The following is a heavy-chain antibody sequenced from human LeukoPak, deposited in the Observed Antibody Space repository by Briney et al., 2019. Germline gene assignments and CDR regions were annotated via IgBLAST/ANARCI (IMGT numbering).Heavy chain of an antibody. CDR3: ATKSSTTRYYYYGTDV. J-gene: IGHJ6*02. CDR1: GGSFSNYY. D-gene: IGHD1-1*01. Sequence: SETLSLTCAVYGGSFSNYYWNWIRQPPGKGLEWIGEINHSGDTNYNPSLKSRVTISVDTSRNQFSLNLTSVTAADTAVYYCATKSSTTRYYYYGTDVWGHGTTVTVSS. V-gene: IGHV4-34*01. CDR2: INHSGDT.